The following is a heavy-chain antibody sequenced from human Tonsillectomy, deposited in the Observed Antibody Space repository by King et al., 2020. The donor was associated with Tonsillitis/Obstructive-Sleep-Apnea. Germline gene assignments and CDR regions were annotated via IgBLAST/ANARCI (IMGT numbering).Heavy chain of an antibody. CDR2: MNEDGSEK. Sequence: VQLVESGGGLVQPGGSLRLSYTASRFTFSSYWMSWVRQAPGKGLEWVANMNEDGSEKYYVDSVKGRFTISRDNAKNSLYLQMNSLRAEDTAVYYCATSSWVRALLTGYWGQGTLVTVSS. D-gene: IGHD2/OR15-2a*01. V-gene: IGHV3-7*02. J-gene: IGHJ4*02. CDR1: RFTFSSYW. CDR3: ATSSWVRALLTGY.